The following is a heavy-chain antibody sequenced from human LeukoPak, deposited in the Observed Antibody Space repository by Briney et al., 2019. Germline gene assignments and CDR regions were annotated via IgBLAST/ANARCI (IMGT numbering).Heavy chain of an antibody. Sequence: SETLSLTCTVSGGSISSSSYYWGWLRQPPGTGLEWIGSIYYSGSTYYNPSLKSRVTISVDTSKNQFSLKLSSVTAADTAVYYCARAAPRITIFGVVIMGPFDYWGQGTLVTVSS. V-gene: IGHV4-39*01. CDR1: GGSISSSSYY. CDR3: ARAAPRITIFGVVIMGPFDY. J-gene: IGHJ4*02. D-gene: IGHD3-3*01. CDR2: IYYSGST.